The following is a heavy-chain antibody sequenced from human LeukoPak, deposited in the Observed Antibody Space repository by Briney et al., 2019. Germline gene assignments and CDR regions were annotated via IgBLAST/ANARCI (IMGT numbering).Heavy chain of an antibody. J-gene: IGHJ3*02. CDR3: PRDLVVAGGGNAFDI. D-gene: IGHD6-13*01. CDR2: TYYRSRWFY. Sequence: SQTLSLTCVISGDSVSSNIAAWTWIRQSPSRGLEWLGRTYYRSRWFYEYAVSVKGRITINLDTSKNQLSLEMNSVIPEDTAVYYCPRDLVVAGGGNAFDIWGKGTMVTVSS. V-gene: IGHV6-1*01. CDR1: GDSVSSNIAA.